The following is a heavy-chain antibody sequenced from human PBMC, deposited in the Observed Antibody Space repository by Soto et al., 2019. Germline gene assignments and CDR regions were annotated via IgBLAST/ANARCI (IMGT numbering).Heavy chain of an antibody. CDR1: GGSISSGGYY. J-gene: IGHJ6*02. CDR2: IYYSGST. V-gene: IGHV4-31*03. CDR3: ARGGRRSPAMDV. Sequence: QVQLQESGPGLVRPSQTLSLTCTVSGGSISSGGYYWSWIRQHPGKGLEWIGYIYYSGSTYYNPSLKSRVTISVDTSKNQFSLKLSSLTAADTAVYYCARGGRRSPAMDVWGQGTTVTVSS.